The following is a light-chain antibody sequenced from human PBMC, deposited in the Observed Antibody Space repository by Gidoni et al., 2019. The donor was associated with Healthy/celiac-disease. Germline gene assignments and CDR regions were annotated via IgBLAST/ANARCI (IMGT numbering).Light chain of an antibody. CDR1: SSNIGSKT. CDR2: SNT. CDR3: AAWDDSLNGVV. V-gene: IGLV1-44*01. Sequence: QSVLTQPPSASGTPGQRVTISCSGSSSNIGSKTVNWYQQLPGTAPKLLIYSNTQRPSGVPARFSGSKSGTSASLAISGLQSEDEADYYCAAWDDSLNGVVFGGGTKLAVL. J-gene: IGLJ2*01.